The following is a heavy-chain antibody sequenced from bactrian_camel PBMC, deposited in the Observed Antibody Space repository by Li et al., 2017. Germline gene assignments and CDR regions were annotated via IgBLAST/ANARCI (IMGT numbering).Heavy chain of an antibody. Sequence: VQLVESGGGSVQAGGSLRLSCAASGYTAKTCSWNWYRQFQGKGRELASSLYANGGTYYHDSAKGRFTFAQDNTENAVSLQMNSLKPEDTATYFCSTVITRDGQVRGGLPVPYACYKGFPVTPYWGQGTQVTVS. CDR3: STVITRDGQVRGGLPVPYACYKGFPVTPY. J-gene: IGHJ4*01. CDR1: GYTAKTCS. CDR2: LYANGGT. V-gene: IGHV3S9*01. D-gene: IGHD1*01.